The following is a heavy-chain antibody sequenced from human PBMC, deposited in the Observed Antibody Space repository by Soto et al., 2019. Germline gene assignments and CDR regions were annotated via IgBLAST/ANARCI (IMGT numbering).Heavy chain of an antibody. V-gene: IGHV3-23*01. CDR3: APGWDMATFWTD. J-gene: IGHJ4*02. D-gene: IGHD3-3*01. CDR2: ISGGDTT. CDR1: GFTFGSYA. Sequence: EVQLLESGGGLVKPGGSLRLSCVASGFTFGSYAMSWVRQAPGQGLDWVSTISGGDTTQYAESVKGRFTISRDKAKNTLYLQMNILRVEDTAVSYCAPGWDMATFWTDWGKGTVVTVSS.